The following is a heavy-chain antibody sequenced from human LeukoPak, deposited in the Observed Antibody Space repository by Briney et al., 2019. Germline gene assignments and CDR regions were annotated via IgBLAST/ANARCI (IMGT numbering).Heavy chain of an antibody. J-gene: IGHJ4*02. CDR2: IKSDGSSI. CDR3: SRDVGVGWRQLGYFDH. V-gene: IGHV3-74*01. Sequence: PGGSLRLSCAASGFTFSSYWMHWVRQAPGKGLEWVSRIKSDGSSISYADSVKGRFGVSRDNSKNTLFLQMTSLRAEDTAVYYCSRDVGVGWRQLGYFDHWGQGALVTVSS. CDR1: GFTFSSYW. D-gene: IGHD5-24*01.